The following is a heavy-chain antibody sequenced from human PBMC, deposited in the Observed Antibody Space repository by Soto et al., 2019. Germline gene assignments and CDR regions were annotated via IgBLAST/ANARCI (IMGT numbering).Heavy chain of an antibody. CDR2: IGGSGGTS. CDR1: GFTFNSYS. Sequence: EVQLLESGGTLVQPGGSLRLSCAASGFTFNSYSMSWVRQAPGKGLEWVSAIGGSGGTSYYADSVKGRFTVSRDNSKNTLFLQMNNLRVEDTAVYCCARVMTTVTPGAFDYWGQGTLVTVSS. CDR3: ARVMTTVTPGAFDY. V-gene: IGHV3-23*01. J-gene: IGHJ4*02. D-gene: IGHD4-4*01.